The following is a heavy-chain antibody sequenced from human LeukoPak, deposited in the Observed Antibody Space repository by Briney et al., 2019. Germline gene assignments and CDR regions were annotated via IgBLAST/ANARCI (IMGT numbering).Heavy chain of an antibody. CDR2: IYYSGST. D-gene: IGHD4-23*01. V-gene: IGHV4-59*01. Sequence: SETLSLTCTVSGGSISSYYWSWIRQPPGKGLEWIGYIYYSGSTNYNPSLKSRVTISVDTSKNQFSLKLSSVTAADTAVYYFARYDYGGNGYFQHWGQGTLVTVSS. CDR3: ARYDYGGNGYFQH. CDR1: GGSISSYY. J-gene: IGHJ1*01.